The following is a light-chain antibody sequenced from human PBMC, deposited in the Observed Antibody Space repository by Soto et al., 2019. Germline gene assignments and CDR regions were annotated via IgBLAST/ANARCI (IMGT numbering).Light chain of an antibody. J-gene: IGKJ4*01. CDR2: SAS. CDR1: QSIDKW. CDR3: QQAHSYPLT. V-gene: IGKV1-12*01. Sequence: DIQMTQSPSSVSASAGDRVTITCRASQSIDKWLVWYQLKSGKAPQLLISSASTLQRGVPSRFSGSGSRTIFALSISSLQAEDSATYFCQQAHSYPLTFGGGTTVE.